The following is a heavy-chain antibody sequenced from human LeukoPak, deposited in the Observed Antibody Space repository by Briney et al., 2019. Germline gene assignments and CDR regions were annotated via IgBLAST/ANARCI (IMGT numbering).Heavy chain of an antibody. CDR2: INWNGGST. CDR1: GFSFDDYG. J-gene: IGHJ4*02. D-gene: IGHD3-22*01. V-gene: IGHV3-20*04. CDR3: ARGYYDSSGYYN. Sequence: GGSLRLSCAASGFSFDDYGMNWVRQAPGKGLEWVSDINWNGGSTGYADSVKGRFTISRDNAKNSLYLQMNSLRAEDTALYYCARGYYDSSGYYNWGQGTLVTVSS.